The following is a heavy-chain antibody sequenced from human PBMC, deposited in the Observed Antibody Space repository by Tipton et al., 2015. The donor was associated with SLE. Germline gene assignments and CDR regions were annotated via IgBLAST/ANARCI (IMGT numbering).Heavy chain of an antibody. CDR1: GFIFRSYG. J-gene: IGHJ4*02. CDR3: ARDGGIAVAGRADYFDY. CDR2: ISYDGSNK. V-gene: IGHV3-30*03. D-gene: IGHD6-19*01. Sequence: SLRLSCAVSGFIFRSYGMHWVRQAPGKGLEWVAVISYDGSNKYYADSVKDRFTISRDNSKNTLYVQMNSLRGEDTAAYYCARDGGIAVAGRADYFDYWGQGTLVTVSS.